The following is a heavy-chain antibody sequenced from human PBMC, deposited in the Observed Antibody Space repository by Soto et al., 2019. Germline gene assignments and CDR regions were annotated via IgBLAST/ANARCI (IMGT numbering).Heavy chain of an antibody. J-gene: IGHJ4*02. CDR1: GFTFGDFW. V-gene: IGHV3-7*01. Sequence: GGSLRLSCAASGFTFGDFWMSWVRQAPGKGLEWVACLKPDGSDKYYVDSVKGRFTISRDNAKDSLYLQLSSLRAEDTAVYYCATETYWSFDYWGQGALVTVSS. CDR3: ATETYWSFDY. CDR2: LKPDGSDK. D-gene: IGHD2-8*02.